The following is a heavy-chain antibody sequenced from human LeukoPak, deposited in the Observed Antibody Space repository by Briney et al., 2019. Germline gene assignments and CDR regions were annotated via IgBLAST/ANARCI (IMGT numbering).Heavy chain of an antibody. D-gene: IGHD3-10*01. Sequence: PGGSLRLSCAASGFAFSNYAMTWVRQAPGKGLEWVSVISGSGDYTYYADSVKGRFTISRDTSKNTLDLQMSSLRPEDTAVYYCAKLYRSGGYSTIDYWGQGTPVTVSS. CDR2: ISGSGDYT. V-gene: IGHV3-23*01. CDR1: GFAFSNYA. CDR3: AKLYRSGGYSTIDY. J-gene: IGHJ4*02.